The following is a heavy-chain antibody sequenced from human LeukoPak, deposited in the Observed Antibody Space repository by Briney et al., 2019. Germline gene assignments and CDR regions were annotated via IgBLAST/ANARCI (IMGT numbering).Heavy chain of an antibody. CDR3: ARDCSSTSCTGDAFDI. V-gene: IGHV1-69*13. J-gene: IGHJ3*02. CDR2: IIPIFGTA. D-gene: IGHD2-2*01. Sequence: SVKVSCKASGGTFSSYAISWVRQAPGQGPEWMGGIIPIFGTANYAQKFQGRVTITADESTSTAYMELSSLRSEDTAVYYCARDCSSTSCTGDAFDIWGQGTMVTVSS. CDR1: GGTFSSYA.